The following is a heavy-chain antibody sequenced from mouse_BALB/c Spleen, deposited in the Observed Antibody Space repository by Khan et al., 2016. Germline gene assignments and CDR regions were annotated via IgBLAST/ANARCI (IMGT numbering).Heavy chain of an antibody. CDR1: GYSITSDYA. V-gene: IGHV3-2*02. D-gene: IGHD1-1*01. Sequence: EVQLQESGPGLVKPSQSLSLTCTVTGYSITSDYAWNWIRQFPGNKLEWMGYINYSGSTSYNPSLKSRISITLDTSKNQFFLQLNSVTTEDTATYYCARDYYGSGFFDYWGQGTTLTVSS. J-gene: IGHJ2*01. CDR3: ARDYYGSGFFDY. CDR2: INYSGST.